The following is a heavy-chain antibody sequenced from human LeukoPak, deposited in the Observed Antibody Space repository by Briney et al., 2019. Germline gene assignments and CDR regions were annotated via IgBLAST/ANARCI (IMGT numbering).Heavy chain of an antibody. CDR2: IYHSGST. CDR3: ARGNYYDSSASYYFDY. D-gene: IGHD3-22*01. V-gene: IGHV4-30-2*01. CDR1: GGSISSGGYS. J-gene: IGHJ4*02. Sequence: SETLSLTCAVSGGSISSGGYSWSWIRQPPGKGLEWIGYIYHSGSTNYNPSLKSRVTISVDTSKNQFSLKLSSVTAADTAVYYCARGNYYDSSASYYFDYWGQGTLVTVSS.